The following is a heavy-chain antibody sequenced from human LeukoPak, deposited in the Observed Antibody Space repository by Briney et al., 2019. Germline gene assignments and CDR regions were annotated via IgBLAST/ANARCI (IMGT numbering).Heavy chain of an antibody. D-gene: IGHD1-26*01. J-gene: IGHJ4*02. Sequence: GASVKVSSKASGYIFTSNDINWVRQATGQGPEWMGWMNPNSGNTGYAQKFQGRVTLTRNTSISTAYMALSSLRSEDTAVYYCATGDGSGSLYFDYWGQGTLVTVSS. CDR2: MNPNSGNT. CDR3: ATGDGSGSLYFDY. V-gene: IGHV1-8*01. CDR1: GYIFTSND.